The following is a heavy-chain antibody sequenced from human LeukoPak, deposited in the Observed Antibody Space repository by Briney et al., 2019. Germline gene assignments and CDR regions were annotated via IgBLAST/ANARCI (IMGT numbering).Heavy chain of an antibody. Sequence: PGGSLRLSCAASGFTFSSYAMSWIRQPPGKGLEWIGYIYYSGSTNYNPSLKSRVTISVDTSKNQFSLKLSSVTAADTAVYYCARHYDSSGYYYLSSFDYWGQGTLVTVSS. CDR3: ARHYDSSGYYYLSSFDY. J-gene: IGHJ4*02. D-gene: IGHD3-22*01. V-gene: IGHV4-59*08. CDR2: IYYSGST. CDR1: GFTFSSYA.